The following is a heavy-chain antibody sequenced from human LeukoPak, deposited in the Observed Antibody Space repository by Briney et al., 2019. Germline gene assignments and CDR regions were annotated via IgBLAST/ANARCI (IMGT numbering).Heavy chain of an antibody. CDR2: INHSGST. CDR1: GGSFSGYY. V-gene: IGHV4-34*01. CDR3: ARGPAAGSLDY. Sequence: TSETLSLTCAVYGGSFSGYYWSWIRQPPGKGLEWIGEINHSGSTNYNPSLKSRVTISVDTSKNQFSLKLSSVTAADTAVYYCARGPAAGSLDYWGQGTLVTVSS. J-gene: IGHJ4*02. D-gene: IGHD6-13*01.